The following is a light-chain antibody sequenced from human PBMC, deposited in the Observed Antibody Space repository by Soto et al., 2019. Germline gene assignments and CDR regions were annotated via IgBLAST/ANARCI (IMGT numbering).Light chain of an antibody. V-gene: IGLV2-8*01. CDR3: TSYAGSSIPVV. CDR1: SSDVGGYNF. J-gene: IGLJ2*01. CDR2: DVT. Sequence: QSVLTQPPSASGSPGQSVTISCTGASSDVGGYNFVSWYQQHPGKAPKLMIYDVTERPSGVPDRFSGSKSDNTASLTVSGLQAEDEAEYYCTSYAGSSIPVVFGGGTKVTVL.